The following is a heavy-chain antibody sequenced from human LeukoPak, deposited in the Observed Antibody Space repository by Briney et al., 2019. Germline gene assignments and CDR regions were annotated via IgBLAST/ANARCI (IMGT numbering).Heavy chain of an antibody. CDR2: IDHENGEE. CDR1: GYXLSELL. J-gene: IGHJ4*02. V-gene: IGHV1-24*01. CDR3: ATEGDYSLDY. D-gene: IGHD2-15*01. Sequence: GASVKVSCKFSGYXLSELLIHWVRQPLGKGLEWMAGIDHENGEEVSAQNFQGRVTMAKDTSTDTAYMELSGLKSDDSAIYYCATEGDYSLDYWGQGTLVIVSS.